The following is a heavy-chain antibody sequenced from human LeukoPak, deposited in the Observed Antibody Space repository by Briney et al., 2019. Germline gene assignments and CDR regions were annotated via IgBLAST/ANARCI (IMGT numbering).Heavy chain of an antibody. J-gene: IGHJ6*03. Sequence: PSETLSLTCTVSGGSISSYYWSWIRQPPGKGLEWIGYIYTSGSTNYNPSLKSRVTISVDTSKNQFSLKLSSVTAADTAVYYCARHPQRSYDFLMYYYYMDVWGKGTTVTVSS. CDR1: GGSISSYY. CDR3: ARHPQRSYDFLMYYYYMDV. CDR2: IYTSGST. D-gene: IGHD3-9*01. V-gene: IGHV4-4*09.